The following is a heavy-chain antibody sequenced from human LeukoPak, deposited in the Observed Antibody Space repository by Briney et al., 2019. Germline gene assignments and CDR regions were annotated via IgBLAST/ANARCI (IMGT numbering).Heavy chain of an antibody. CDR3: ATDRSTMVRSGMDV. CDR1: GYTLTELS. Sequence: ASVKVSCKVSGYTLTELSMHWVRQAPGKGLEWMGGFDPEDGETIYAQKFQGRVTMTEDTSTDTPYMELSSLRSEDTAVYYCATDRSTMVRSGMDVWGQGTTVTVSS. V-gene: IGHV1-24*01. CDR2: FDPEDGET. D-gene: IGHD3-10*01. J-gene: IGHJ6*02.